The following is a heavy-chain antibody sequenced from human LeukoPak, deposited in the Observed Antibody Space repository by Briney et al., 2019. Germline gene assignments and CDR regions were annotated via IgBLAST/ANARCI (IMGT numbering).Heavy chain of an antibody. CDR2: INSDGSST. D-gene: IGHD6-6*01. CDR3: ARTNPEDYSSSLYYFDY. J-gene: IGHJ4*02. Sequence: PGGSLRLSCAASGFTFSSYWMHWVRQAPGKGLVWVSRINSDGSSTSYADSVKGRFTISRDNAKNTLYLQMNSLRAEDTAVYYCARTNPEDYSSSLYYFDYWGQGTLSPSPQ. CDR1: GFTFSSYW. V-gene: IGHV3-74*01.